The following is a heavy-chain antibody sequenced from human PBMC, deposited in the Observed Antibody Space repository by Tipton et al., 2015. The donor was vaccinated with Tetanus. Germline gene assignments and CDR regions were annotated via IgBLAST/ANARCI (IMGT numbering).Heavy chain of an antibody. CDR1: GYTFNGYY. Sequence: QMQLVQSGAEVKKPGDSVKVSCKASGYTFNGYYIYWVRQAPGQGLEWMGWLDPNSGGKVYAQNFQGRVTMTRDTSISTAYMELRSLRSDDTAVYYCARDRGDYIYYGMDVWGPGTTVTVS. V-gene: IGHV1-2*02. J-gene: IGHJ6*02. CDR2: LDPNSGGK. CDR3: ARDRGDYIYYGMDV. D-gene: IGHD3-22*01.